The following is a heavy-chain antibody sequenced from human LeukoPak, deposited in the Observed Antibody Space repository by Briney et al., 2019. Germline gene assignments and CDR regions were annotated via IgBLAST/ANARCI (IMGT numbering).Heavy chain of an antibody. CDR3: AKEYSRGGSCYCDY. Sequence: GGSLRLSCEASGFTFSSYAMSWVRQAPGKGLDWVSAISGSGGSTYYADSVKGRFTISRDNSKNTLYLQMNGLRAEDTAVFYCAKEYSRGGSCYCDYWGQGTLVTVSS. J-gene: IGHJ4*02. D-gene: IGHD2-15*01. CDR2: ISGSGGST. CDR1: GFTFSSYA. V-gene: IGHV3-23*01.